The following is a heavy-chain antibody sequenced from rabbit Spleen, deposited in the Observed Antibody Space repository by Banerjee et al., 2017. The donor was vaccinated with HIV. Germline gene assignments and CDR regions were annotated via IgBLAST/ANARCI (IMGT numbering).Heavy chain of an antibody. D-gene: IGHD8-1*01. Sequence: QEQLVESGGGLDQPGGSLKLSCKASGFDFSSYGVSWVRQAPEKGLEWIGYIDPVFGITYYANWVNGRFSISRENAQNTVFLQMTSLTAEDTATYFCARDGAGGSYFALWGQGTLVTVS. V-gene: IGHV1S47*01. J-gene: IGHJ4*01. CDR1: GFDFSSYG. CDR3: ARDGAGGSYFAL. CDR2: IDPVFGIT.